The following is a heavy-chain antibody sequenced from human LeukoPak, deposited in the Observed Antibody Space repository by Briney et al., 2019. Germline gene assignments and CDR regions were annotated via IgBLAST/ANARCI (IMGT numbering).Heavy chain of an antibody. J-gene: IGHJ6*02. D-gene: IGHD2-2*02. V-gene: IGHV1-46*01. Sequence: ASVKVSCKASGYTFTNYYMHWVRQAPGQGLDWMGLINPSGGSTNFAQRFQGRVTMTRDTSTSTVYMELSSLRSEDTAVYYCARGGIVVVPAAIRWGMDVWGQGTTVTVSS. CDR1: GYTFTNYY. CDR2: INPSGGST. CDR3: ARGGIVVVPAAIRWGMDV.